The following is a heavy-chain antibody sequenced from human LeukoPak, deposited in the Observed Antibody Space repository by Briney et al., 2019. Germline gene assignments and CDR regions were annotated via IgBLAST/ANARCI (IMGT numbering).Heavy chain of an antibody. Sequence: ASVKVSCTASGYTFTGDFMLWVRQAPGQGLEWMGWLNPYSGATDYAQRFQGRVTLTRVTSISTAYMELTGLRSDDTALYYCARAHYYDSTGYNWYFDLWGRGTLVTVSS. CDR3: ARAHYYDSTGYNWYFDL. D-gene: IGHD3-22*01. CDR2: LNPYSGAT. CDR1: GYTFTGDF. V-gene: IGHV1-2*02. J-gene: IGHJ2*01.